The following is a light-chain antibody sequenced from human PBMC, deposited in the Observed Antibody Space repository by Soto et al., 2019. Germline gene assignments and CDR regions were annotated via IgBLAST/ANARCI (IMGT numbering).Light chain of an antibody. Sequence: DIQMTQSPSTLSASVGDRVTITCRASQTIFRWLAWYQQRPGKAPNLLISDASDLQSGVPSRFSGSGSGAEFTLTIGRLQPDDFATYYCKQYNSYPWTFGQGTKVEF. CDR2: DAS. CDR1: QTIFRW. CDR3: KQYNSYPWT. J-gene: IGKJ1*01. V-gene: IGKV1-5*01.